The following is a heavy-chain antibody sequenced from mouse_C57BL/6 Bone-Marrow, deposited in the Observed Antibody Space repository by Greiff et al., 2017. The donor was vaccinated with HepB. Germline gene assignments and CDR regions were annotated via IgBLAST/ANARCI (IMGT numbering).Heavy chain of an antibody. Sequence: VHVKQSGAELVRPGASVKLSCTASGFNIKDDYMHWVKQRPEQGLEWIGWIDPENGDTEYASKFQGKATITADTSSNTAYLQLSSLTSEDTAVYYCTTHTTVVPHYFDYWGQGTTLTVSS. V-gene: IGHV14-4*01. CDR2: IDPENGDT. J-gene: IGHJ2*01. CDR1: GFNIKDDY. CDR3: TTHTTVVPHYFDY. D-gene: IGHD1-1*01.